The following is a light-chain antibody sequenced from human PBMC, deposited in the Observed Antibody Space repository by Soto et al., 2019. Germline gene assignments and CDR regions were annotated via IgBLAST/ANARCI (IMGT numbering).Light chain of an antibody. Sequence: QSVLTQPASVSGSPGQSITISCTGTSSDVGSYNLVPWYQQHPGKAPKLMIYEVSKRPSGVSNRFSGSKSGNTASLTISGLQAEDEADYYCCSYAGSSTFHYVFGTGTKVTVL. J-gene: IGLJ1*01. CDR1: SSDVGSYNL. CDR2: EVS. V-gene: IGLV2-23*02. CDR3: CSYAGSSTFHYV.